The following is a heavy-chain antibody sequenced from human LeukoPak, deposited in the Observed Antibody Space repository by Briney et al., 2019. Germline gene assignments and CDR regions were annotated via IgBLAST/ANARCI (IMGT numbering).Heavy chain of an antibody. CDR1: GFTFSSYG. V-gene: IGHV3-30*18. CDR2: IPYDGSNK. CDR3: AKDLGELSLGSDY. J-gene: IGHJ4*02. Sequence: GGSLRLSCAASGFTFSSYGMHWVRQAPGKGLEWVAVIPYDGSNKYYADSVKGRFTISRDNSKNTLYLQMNSLRVEDTAVYYCAKDLGELSLGSDYWGQGTLVTVSS. D-gene: IGHD3-16*02.